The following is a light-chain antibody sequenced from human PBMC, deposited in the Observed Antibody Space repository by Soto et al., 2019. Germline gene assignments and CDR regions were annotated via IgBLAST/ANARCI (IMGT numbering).Light chain of an antibody. J-gene: IGKJ4*01. CDR1: QTTSGW. CDR2: KAS. Sequence: DIQMTQSPSTLSASVGDRVTITCRASQTTSGWLAWYQQKPGKAPKLLIYKASILESGVPSRFSGSRSGTEFPLTISTLQPDDFATYYCQQFDTYPLTFGGGTKVEI. V-gene: IGKV1-5*03. CDR3: QQFDTYPLT.